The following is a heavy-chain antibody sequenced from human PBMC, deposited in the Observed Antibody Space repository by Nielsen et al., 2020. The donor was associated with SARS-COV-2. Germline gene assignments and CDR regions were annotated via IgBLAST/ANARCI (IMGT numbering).Heavy chain of an antibody. J-gene: IGHJ3*02. D-gene: IGHD3-22*01. CDR3: AREVGYYDSSEFDAFDI. CDR1: GGSISSYY. Sequence: SETLSLTCTVSGGSISSYYWSWIRQPPGKGLEWIGYIYYSGSTNYNPSLKSRVTISVDTSKNQFSLKLSSVTAADTAVYYCAREVGYYDSSEFDAFDIWGQGTKVTVSS. CDR2: IYYSGST. V-gene: IGHV4-59*01.